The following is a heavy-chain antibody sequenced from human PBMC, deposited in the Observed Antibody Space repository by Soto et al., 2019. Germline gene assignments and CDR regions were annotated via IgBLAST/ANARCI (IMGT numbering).Heavy chain of an antibody. Sequence: EVQLVESGGGSVQRGGSLRLSCTASGLIFSINSLNWVRQAPGKGLEWISYIDSGSRTIFYADSVKGRFTISRDDAIDSLYLQMNGLRDEDTALYYCVLTSRESLLPYWGQGTLVSVSS. CDR2: IDSGSRTI. V-gene: IGHV3-48*02. CDR3: VLTSRESLLPY. D-gene: IGHD2-15*01. J-gene: IGHJ4*02. CDR1: GLIFSINS.